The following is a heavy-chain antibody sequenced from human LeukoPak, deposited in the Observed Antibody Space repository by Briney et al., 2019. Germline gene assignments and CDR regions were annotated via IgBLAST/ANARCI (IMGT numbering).Heavy chain of an antibody. CDR3: ARVLRWYRLGPGDDAFDI. CDR2: IIPIFGTA. Sequence: ASVKLSFKASGGTFSSYAISWVRQAPGQGLEWMGGIIPIFGTANYAQKFQGRVTITADESTSTAYIELSSLRSEDTAVYYCARVLRWYRLGPGDDAFDIWGQGTMVTVSS. D-gene: IGHD4-23*01. CDR1: GGTFSSYA. V-gene: IGHV1-69*13. J-gene: IGHJ3*02.